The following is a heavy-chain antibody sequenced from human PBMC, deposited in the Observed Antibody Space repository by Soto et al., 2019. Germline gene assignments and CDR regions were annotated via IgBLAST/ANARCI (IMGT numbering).Heavy chain of an antibody. Sequence: EVPLVESGGGLVKPGGSLRLSCAASGFTFSSYSMNWVRQAPGKGLEWVSSISSSSSYIYYADSVKGRFTISRDNAKNSLYLQMNSLRAEDTAVYYCARRYSYGSDYYYYGMDVWGQGTTVTVSS. V-gene: IGHV3-21*01. J-gene: IGHJ6*02. CDR1: GFTFSSYS. CDR2: ISSSSSYI. CDR3: ARRYSYGSDYYYYGMDV. D-gene: IGHD5-18*01.